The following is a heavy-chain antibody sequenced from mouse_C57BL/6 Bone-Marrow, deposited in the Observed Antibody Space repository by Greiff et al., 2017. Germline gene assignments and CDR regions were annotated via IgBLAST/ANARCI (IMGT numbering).Heavy chain of an antibody. Sequence: DVKLVESGGDLVKPGGSLKLSCAASGFTFSSYGMSWVRQTPDKRLEWVATISSGGSYTYYPDSVKGRFTLSRDNAKNTLYLQMSSLKSEDTAMYYCARHGDGYPFAYWGQGTLVTVSA. D-gene: IGHD2-3*01. CDR2: ISSGGSYT. V-gene: IGHV5-6*02. J-gene: IGHJ3*01. CDR3: ARHGDGYPFAY. CDR1: GFTFSSYG.